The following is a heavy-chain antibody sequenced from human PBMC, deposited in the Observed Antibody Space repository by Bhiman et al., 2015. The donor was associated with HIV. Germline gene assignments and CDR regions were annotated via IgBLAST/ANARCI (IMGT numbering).Heavy chain of an antibody. CDR2: ISSTSTTI. CDR3: AREAVAGSVYFNY. CDR1: GFTFSTYN. D-gene: IGHD6-19*01. Sequence: EVQLVESGGGLVKPGGSLRLSCAASGFTFSTYNMNWVRQAPGKGLEWVSLISSTSTTIFYADSVKGRFTISRDNAKKSLYLQMNTLRAEDTALYYCAREAVAGSVYFNYWGQGTVVDRLL. V-gene: IGHV3-21*01. J-gene: IGHJ4*02.